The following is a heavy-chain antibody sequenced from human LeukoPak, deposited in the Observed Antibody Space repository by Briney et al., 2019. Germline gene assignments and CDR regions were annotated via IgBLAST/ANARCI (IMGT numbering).Heavy chain of an antibody. V-gene: IGHV3-33*06. CDR2: IWYDGSNK. J-gene: IGHJ4*02. CDR1: GFTFSSYG. D-gene: IGHD3-22*01. Sequence: GGSLRLSCAAFGFTFSSYGMHWVRQAPGKGLEWVAIIWYDGSNKYYADSVKGRFTISRDNSKNTLYLQMNSLRAEDTAVYYCAKVDDSSGYYPQDWGQGTLVTVSS. CDR3: AKVDDSSGYYPQD.